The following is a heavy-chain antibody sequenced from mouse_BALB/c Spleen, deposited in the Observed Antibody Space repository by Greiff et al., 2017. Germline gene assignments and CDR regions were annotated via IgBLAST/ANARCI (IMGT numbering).Heavy chain of an antibody. Sequence: QVQLKESGPELVKPGASVKISCKASGYAFSSSWMNWVKQRPGQGLEWIGRIYPGDGDTNYNGKFKGKATLTADKSSSTAYMQLSSLTSVDSAVYFCARSEYGSSHWYIDVWGAGTTVTVSS. CDR1: GYAFSSSW. CDR3: ARSEYGSSHWYIDV. CDR2: IYPGDGDT. D-gene: IGHD1-1*01. V-gene: IGHV1-82*01. J-gene: IGHJ1*01.